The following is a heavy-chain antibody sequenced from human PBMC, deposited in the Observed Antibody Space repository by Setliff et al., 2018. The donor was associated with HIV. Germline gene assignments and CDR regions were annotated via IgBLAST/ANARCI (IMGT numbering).Heavy chain of an antibody. V-gene: IGHV4-39*07. Sequence: SETLSLTCTVSGGSISRGSYSWGWSRQPPGKGLEWIGSIYHSGSTYYNPSLKSRVTISVDTSKNQFSLKLSSVTAADTAVYYCARMGIVVVVAAPNWYFDLWGRGTLVTVSS. CDR1: GGSISRGSYS. CDR2: IYHSGST. D-gene: IGHD2-15*01. CDR3: ARMGIVVVVAAPNWYFDL. J-gene: IGHJ2*01.